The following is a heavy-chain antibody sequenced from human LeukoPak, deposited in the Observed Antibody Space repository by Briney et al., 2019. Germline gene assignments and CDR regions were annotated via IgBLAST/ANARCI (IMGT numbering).Heavy chain of an antibody. V-gene: IGHV2-5*02. D-gene: IGHD4-11*01. CDR3: AHSVALDYRSFDY. CDR1: GFSISTHGVG. J-gene: IGHJ4*02. CDR2: IYWDGDS. Sequence: SGPTLVNPTQTLTLTCTFSGFSISTHGVGVGWIRQPPGKALEWLALIYWDGDSRYSPSLRSRLTITKDASKNQVVLTVTDVDPVDTATYFCAHSVALDYRSFDYWGQGTLATVSS.